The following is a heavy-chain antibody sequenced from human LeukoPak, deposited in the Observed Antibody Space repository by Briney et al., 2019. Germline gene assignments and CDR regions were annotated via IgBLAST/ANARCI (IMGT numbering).Heavy chain of an antibody. CDR3: ARSELNDYMIY. Sequence: SETLSLTCTVSGGSISSYYWSWIRQPPGKGLEWIGYIYYSGSTNYNPSLKSRVTISVDTSKNQFSLKLSSVTAADTAVYFCARSELNDYMIYWGHGRPVTVSS. V-gene: IGHV4-59*12. J-gene: IGHJ4*01. CDR1: GGSISSYY. D-gene: IGHD4-11*01. CDR2: IYYSGST.